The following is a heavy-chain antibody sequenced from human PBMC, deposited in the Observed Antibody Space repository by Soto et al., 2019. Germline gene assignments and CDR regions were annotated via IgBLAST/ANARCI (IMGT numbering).Heavy chain of an antibody. CDR3: ARAPTLLSYRSSYDSYYYYYMDV. D-gene: IGHD6-6*01. CDR1: GYTFTSYG. Sequence: ASVKVSCKASGYTFTSYGISWVRQAPGQGLEWMGWISAYNGNTNYAQKLQGRVTMTTDTSTSTAYMELRSLRSDDTAVYYCARAPTLLSYRSSYDSYYYYYMDVWGKGTTVTVSS. V-gene: IGHV1-18*01. J-gene: IGHJ6*03. CDR2: ISAYNGNT.